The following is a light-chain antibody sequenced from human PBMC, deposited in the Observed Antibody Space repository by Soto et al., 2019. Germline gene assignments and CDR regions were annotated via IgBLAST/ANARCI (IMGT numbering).Light chain of an antibody. J-gene: IGLJ1*01. V-gene: IGLV2-11*01. Sequence: QSALTQPRSVSGSPGQSLTISCTGTNSDVGAYNYVSWYQQHPGKAPKLIIYDVTKRPSGVPARFSGSKSGNTATLTVSGLQAEDEADYCCSYAGDTPYVFGAGTKVTVL. CDR3: CSYAGDTPYV. CDR1: NSDVGAYNY. CDR2: DVT.